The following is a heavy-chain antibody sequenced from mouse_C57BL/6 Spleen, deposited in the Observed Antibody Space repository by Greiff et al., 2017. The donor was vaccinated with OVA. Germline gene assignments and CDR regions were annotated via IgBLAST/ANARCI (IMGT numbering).Heavy chain of an antibody. CDR3: ARGNDYDRFAY. D-gene: IGHD2-4*01. CDR1: GYTFTSYW. J-gene: IGHJ3*01. CDR2: IYPGSGST. V-gene: IGHV1-55*01. Sequence: QVQLKQPGAELVRPGTSVKLSCKASGYTFTSYWITWVKQRPGQGLEWIGDIYPGSGSTNYNEKFKSKATLTVDTSSSTAYMQLSSLTSEDSAVYYCARGNDYDRFAYWGQGTLVTVSA.